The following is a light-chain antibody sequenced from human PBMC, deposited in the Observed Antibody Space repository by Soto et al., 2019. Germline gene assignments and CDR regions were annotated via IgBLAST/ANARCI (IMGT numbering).Light chain of an antibody. J-gene: IGLJ1*01. CDR1: GSDVGSYKY. V-gene: IGLV2-14*01. CDR3: SSYTSISSLGV. Sequence: QSVLTQPASVSGSPGQSITISCTGTGSDVGSYKYVSWYQQHPGKAPKPIIFEVSNRPSGVSDRFSGSKSGNRASLTISGLQAEDEADYYCSSYTSISSLGVFGTGTKVNVL. CDR2: EVS.